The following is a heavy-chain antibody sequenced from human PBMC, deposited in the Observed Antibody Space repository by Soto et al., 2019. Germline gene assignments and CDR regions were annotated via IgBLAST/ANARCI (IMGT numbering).Heavy chain of an antibody. V-gene: IGHV2-5*02. J-gene: IGHJ6*02. CDR1: GFSLSTNGVG. CDR3: AHSKRLGGTYYDKGMDV. D-gene: IGHD1-1*01. Sequence: QITLRESGPTLVKSGQTLTLTCTFSGFSLSTNGVGVGWIRQPPRKALEWLTLIYWDDDKRYSSSLKSRLTINRGTSTNLVVLTLTNMDPLDTATYYCAHSKRLGGTYYDKGMDVWGQGTTVTVSS. CDR2: IYWDDDK.